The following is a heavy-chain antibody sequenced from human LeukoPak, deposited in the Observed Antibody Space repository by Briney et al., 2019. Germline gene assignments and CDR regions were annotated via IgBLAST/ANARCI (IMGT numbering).Heavy chain of an antibody. J-gene: IGHJ4*02. CDR3: ARSFDY. CDR2: ILSGGYTT. CDR1: GFIFNNYA. Sequence: PGGSLRLSCATSGFIFNNYAMNWVRQAPGKGLEWVSAILSGGYTTSYADSVRGRFTISRDNSKRTLYLEMNSLRVEDTAIYYCARSFDYWGQGTLVTVSS. V-gene: IGHV3-23*01.